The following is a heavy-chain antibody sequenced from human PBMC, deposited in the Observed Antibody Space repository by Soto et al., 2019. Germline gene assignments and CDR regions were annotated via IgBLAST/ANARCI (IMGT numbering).Heavy chain of an antibody. CDR3: ARGGSGTYLLDY. CDR2: INSDGSST. D-gene: IGHD3-10*01. Sequence: EVQLVESGGGLVQPGGSLRLSCAASGFTFSSHRLHWVRQAPGKGLVWVSRINSDGSSTNYADSVKGQFTISRDNAKNSVYLQVNSLRAEDTAVYYCARGGSGTYLLDYWGQGTLVTVSS. CDR1: GFTFSSHR. J-gene: IGHJ4*02. V-gene: IGHV3-74*01.